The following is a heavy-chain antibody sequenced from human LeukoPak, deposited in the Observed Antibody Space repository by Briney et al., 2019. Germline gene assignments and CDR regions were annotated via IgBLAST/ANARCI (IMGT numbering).Heavy chain of an antibody. Sequence: ASVKVSCKASGYTFTSYYMHWVRQAPGQGLEWMGWINPNSGGTNYAQKFQGRVTMTRDTSISTAYMELSRLRSDDTAVYYCARVGSDYYDSSGKFDYWGQGTLVTVSS. J-gene: IGHJ4*02. D-gene: IGHD3-22*01. CDR1: GYTFTSYY. V-gene: IGHV1-2*02. CDR3: ARVGSDYYDSSGKFDY. CDR2: INPNSGGT.